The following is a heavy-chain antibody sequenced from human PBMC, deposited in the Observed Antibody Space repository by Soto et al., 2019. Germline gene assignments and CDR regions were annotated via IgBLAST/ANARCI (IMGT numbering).Heavy chain of an antibody. Sequence: GGSLRLSCAASGFTFSRYWMNWVRQAPGKGLEWVANIKQDGTEKNYVDSVKGRFTISRDNARNSLYLQMDSLRAEDTAVYFCARGDTPMITGMDSSGIWGQGTMVTVSS. V-gene: IGHV3-7*01. CDR3: ARGDTPMITGMDSSGI. CDR2: IKQDGTEK. J-gene: IGHJ3*02. D-gene: IGHD5-18*01. CDR1: GFTFSRYW.